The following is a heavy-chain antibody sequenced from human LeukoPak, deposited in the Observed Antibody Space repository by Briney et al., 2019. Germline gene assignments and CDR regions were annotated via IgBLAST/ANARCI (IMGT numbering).Heavy chain of an antibody. CDR2: IIPIFGTA. D-gene: IGHD3-16*01. J-gene: IGHJ6*03. Sequence: ASVKVSCKASRGTFSSYAISWVRQAPGQGLEWMGGIIPIFGTANYAQKFQGRVTITADKSTSTAYMELSSLRSEDTAVYYCARDHGLYYYYYMDVWGKGTTVTVSS. V-gene: IGHV1-69*06. CDR1: RGTFSSYA. CDR3: ARDHGLYYYYYMDV.